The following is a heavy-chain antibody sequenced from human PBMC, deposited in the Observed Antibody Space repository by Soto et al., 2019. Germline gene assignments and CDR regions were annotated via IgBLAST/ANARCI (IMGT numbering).Heavy chain of an antibody. CDR3: AKDQAQAVPAHGMDV. V-gene: IGHV1-18*04. J-gene: IGHJ6*02. D-gene: IGHD6-19*01. Sequence: GASVKVSCKASGYTFTGYYMHWVRQAPGQGLEWMGWISGDNGNTNYAQKLQGRVTMTTDISTNTAYMELRSLRFDDTAVYYCAKDQAQAVPAHGMDVWGQGTTVTVSS. CDR1: GYTFTGYY. CDR2: ISGDNGNT.